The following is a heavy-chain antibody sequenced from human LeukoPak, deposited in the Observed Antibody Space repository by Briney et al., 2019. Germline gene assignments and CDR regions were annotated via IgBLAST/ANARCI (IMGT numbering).Heavy chain of an antibody. Sequence: GASVKVSCKASGYAFTSYGISWVRQAPGQGLEWMGWISAYNGNTNYAQKLQGRVTMTTDTSTSTAYMELRSLRSDDTAVYYCARGAHLRSGGSPGRDWFDPWGQGTLVTVSS. CDR3: ARGAHLRSGGSPGRDWFDP. D-gene: IGHD2-15*01. J-gene: IGHJ5*02. V-gene: IGHV1-18*01. CDR1: GYAFTSYG. CDR2: ISAYNGNT.